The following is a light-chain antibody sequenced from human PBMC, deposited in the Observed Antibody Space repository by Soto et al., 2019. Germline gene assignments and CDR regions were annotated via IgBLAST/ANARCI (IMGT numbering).Light chain of an antibody. CDR3: QQYNGYWT. Sequence: DIQMTQSPSTLSASVGDRVTITCRASQSISGSLAWYQQKRGKAPKLLIYEASNLKSGVPSRFSGSGSGTEYTLTISSLQRDHSASYYCQQYNGYWTFGQGTRLEI. J-gene: IGKJ1*01. CDR1: QSISGS. CDR2: EAS. V-gene: IGKV1-5*03.